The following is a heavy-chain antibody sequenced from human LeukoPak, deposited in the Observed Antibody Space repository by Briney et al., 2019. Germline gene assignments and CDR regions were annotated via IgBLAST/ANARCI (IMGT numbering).Heavy chain of an antibody. CDR2: IYTSGST. CDR3: ARETPSDYDFWSGPMGY. Sequence: SETLSLTCTVSGGSISSYYCSWIRQPAGQGLEWIGRIYTSGSTNCNPSLKSRVTMSVDTSKNQFSLKVSSVTAADTAVYYCARETPSDYDFWSGPMGYWGQGTLVTVSS. D-gene: IGHD3-3*01. V-gene: IGHV4-4*07. CDR1: GGSISSYY. J-gene: IGHJ4*02.